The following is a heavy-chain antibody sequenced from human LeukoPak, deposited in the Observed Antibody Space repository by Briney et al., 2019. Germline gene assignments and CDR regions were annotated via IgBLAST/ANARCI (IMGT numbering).Heavy chain of an antibody. CDR3: ARDRSSGWYLDY. CDR2: IYYTGST. CDR1: GVSITSFF. D-gene: IGHD6-19*01. V-gene: IGHV4-59*01. Sequence: SETLSLTCTVSGVSITSFFWTWIRQSPGKGLEWIGYIYYTGSTNYNPSLKSRITMSIDTSKNQFSLNLSSVTTTDTAVYYCARDRSSGWYLDYWGQGTLVTVPS. J-gene: IGHJ4*02.